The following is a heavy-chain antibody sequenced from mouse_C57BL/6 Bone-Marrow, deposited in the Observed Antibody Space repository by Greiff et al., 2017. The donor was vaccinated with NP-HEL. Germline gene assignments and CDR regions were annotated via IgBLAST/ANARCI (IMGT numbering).Heavy chain of an antibody. V-gene: IGHV10-1*01. CDR3: VRLPGELRGAY. J-gene: IGHJ3*01. Sequence: EVQGVESGGGLVQPKGSLKLSCAASGFSFNTYAMNWVRQAPGKGLEWVARIRSKSNNYATYYADSVKDRFTISRDDSESMLYLQMNNLKTEDTAMYYCVRLPGELRGAYWGQGTLVTVSA. CDR2: IRSKSNNYAT. D-gene: IGHD1-1*01. CDR1: GFSFNTYA.